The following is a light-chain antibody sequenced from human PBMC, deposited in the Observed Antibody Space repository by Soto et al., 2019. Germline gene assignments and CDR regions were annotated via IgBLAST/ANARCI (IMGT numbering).Light chain of an antibody. Sequence: QSVVTQSSSASASLGSSVKLTCTLSSGHNTYTIAWHQQQPGKAPRYLMKLERSGSYDKGSGVPDRFSGSSSGADRYLTISNLQSEDEADYYCETWDSNTHTVFGGGTKLTVL. CDR2: LERSGSY. CDR3: ETWDSNTHTV. CDR1: SGHNTYT. V-gene: IGLV4-60*03. J-gene: IGLJ7*01.